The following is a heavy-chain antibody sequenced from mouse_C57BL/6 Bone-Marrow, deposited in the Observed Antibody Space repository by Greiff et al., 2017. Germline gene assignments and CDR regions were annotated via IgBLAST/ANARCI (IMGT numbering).Heavy chain of an antibody. CDR3: ARERVYGSSPYYFDY. Sequence: VQLVESGAELARPGASVKLSCKASGYTFTSSGISWVKQRTGQGLEWIGEIYPRSGNTYYNEKFKGKATLTADKSSSTAYMELRSLTSEDSAVYFCARERVYGSSPYYFDYWGQGTTLTVSS. V-gene: IGHV1-81*01. CDR1: GYTFTSSG. D-gene: IGHD1-1*01. CDR2: IYPRSGNT. J-gene: IGHJ2*01.